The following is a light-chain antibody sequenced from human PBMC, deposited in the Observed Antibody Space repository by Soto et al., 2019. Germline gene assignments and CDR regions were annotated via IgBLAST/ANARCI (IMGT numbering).Light chain of an antibody. CDR1: QRVSSN. Sequence: EIVLTQSPATMSLSTGERATLSCRANQRVSSNLVWYQQKPGQAPRLLMYDASTRATGIPPRFSGSGSGTDFTLTISSLEPEDFAVYYCQQRSNWPWTFGQGTRADIK. CDR2: DAS. CDR3: QQRSNWPWT. J-gene: IGKJ1*01. V-gene: IGKV3-11*01.